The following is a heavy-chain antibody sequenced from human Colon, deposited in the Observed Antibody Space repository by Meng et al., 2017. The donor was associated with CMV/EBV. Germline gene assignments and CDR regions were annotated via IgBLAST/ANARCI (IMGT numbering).Heavy chain of an antibody. Sequence: GESLKISCAASGFTFNNYAVHWVRQAPGKGLEWVAAISYDGSNKIYADSVKGRFTISRDNSKNTLYLEVTSLRLDDAAVYYCAKGMRIVVVPAALDVWGQGTTVTVSS. CDR1: GFTFNNYA. CDR2: ISYDGSNK. J-gene: IGHJ6*02. V-gene: IGHV3-30*04. D-gene: IGHD2-2*01. CDR3: AKGMRIVVVPAALDV.